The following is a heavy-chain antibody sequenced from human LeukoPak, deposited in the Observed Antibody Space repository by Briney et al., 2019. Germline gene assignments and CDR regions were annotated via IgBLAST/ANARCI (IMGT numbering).Heavy chain of an antibody. V-gene: IGHV1-18*01. CDR1: GYTFTSYG. CDR2: ISAYNGNT. Sequence: ASVKVSCKASGYTFTSYGISWVRRAPGQGLEWMGWISAYNGNTNYAQKFQGRVTMTEDTSTDTAYMELSSLRSEDTAVYYCATQVDTAMVKDYWGQGTLVTVSS. CDR3: ATQVDTAMVKDY. D-gene: IGHD5-18*01. J-gene: IGHJ4*02.